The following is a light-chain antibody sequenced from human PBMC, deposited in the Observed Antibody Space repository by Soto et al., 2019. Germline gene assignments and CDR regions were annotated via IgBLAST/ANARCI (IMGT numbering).Light chain of an antibody. CDR3: QQYTNTNNPWM. CDR2: DAS. V-gene: IGKV1-5*01. Sequence: DIQVTQSPPTLSASVGDRVTITCRASQTISTWMAWYQQKPGKVPKLLVYDASTLQSGVASRFSGSGSGTEFTLIISGLQPDDSATYYCQQYTNTNNPWMFGQGTKVDIK. CDR1: QTISTW. J-gene: IGKJ1*01.